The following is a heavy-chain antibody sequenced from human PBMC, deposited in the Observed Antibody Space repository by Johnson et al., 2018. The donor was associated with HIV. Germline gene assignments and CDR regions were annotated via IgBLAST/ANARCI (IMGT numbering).Heavy chain of an antibody. J-gene: IGHJ3*02. V-gene: IGHV3-30*02. CDR1: GFTFSSYG. Sequence: QVQLVESGGGVVQPGGSLRLSCAASGFTFSSYGMHWVRQAPGKGLEWVAFIRYDGRNKYYADSVKGRFTISRDNSKNTLYLQMNSLRAEDTAVYYCARDGDSSGPLHDGFDIWGQGTMVTVSS. CDR3: ARDGDSSGPLHDGFDI. CDR2: IRYDGRNK. D-gene: IGHD3-22*01.